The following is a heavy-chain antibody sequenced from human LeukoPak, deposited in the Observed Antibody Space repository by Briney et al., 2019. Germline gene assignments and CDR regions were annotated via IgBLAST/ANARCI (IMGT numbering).Heavy chain of an antibody. D-gene: IGHD5-24*01. Sequence: GASVKVSCKASGGTFSSYAVSWVRQAPGQGLEWMGRIIPILGIADYAQKFQGRVTITADKSTSTAYMELSSLRSEDTAVYYCAREDVEMATISHWYFDLWGRGTLVTVSS. CDR2: IIPILGIA. CDR1: GGTFSSYA. CDR3: AREDVEMATISHWYFDL. J-gene: IGHJ2*01. V-gene: IGHV1-69*04.